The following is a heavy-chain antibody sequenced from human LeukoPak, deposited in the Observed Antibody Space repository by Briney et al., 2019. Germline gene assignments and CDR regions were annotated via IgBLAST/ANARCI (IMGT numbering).Heavy chain of an antibody. CDR3: AREGGDCSGGSGYHHYFDY. J-gene: IGHJ4*02. V-gene: IGHV4-38-2*02. CDR2: IYHSGST. D-gene: IGHD2-15*01. Sequence: SETLSLTCTVSGGSISGSYWGWIRQPPGKGLEWIGSIYHSGSTYYNPSLKSRVTISVDTSKNQFSLKLSSVTAADTAVYYCAREGGDCSGGSGYHHYFDYWGQGTLVTVSS. CDR1: GGSISGSY.